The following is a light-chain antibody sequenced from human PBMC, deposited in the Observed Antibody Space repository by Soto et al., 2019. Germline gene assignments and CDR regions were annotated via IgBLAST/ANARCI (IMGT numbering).Light chain of an antibody. CDR2: DAS. CDR1: QSIANF. J-gene: IGKJ4*01. V-gene: IGKV3-11*01. Sequence: EIVLTQSPATLSLSPGERATLSCRASQSIANFLAWYQQKPGQAPRLLIYDASTRATGIPARFSGSGSGTDFALTISSLEPEDFAVYYCQQRRTWPPLTFDGGTKVEIK. CDR3: QQRRTWPPLT.